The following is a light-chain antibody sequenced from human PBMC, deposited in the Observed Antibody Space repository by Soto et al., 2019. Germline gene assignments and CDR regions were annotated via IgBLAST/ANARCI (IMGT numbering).Light chain of an antibody. CDR1: QSVSSSY. CDR2: GAS. Sequence: VLTQAAGTISVAPGEGTALTSRSTQSVSSSYLAWYQQKPGQAPRLLIYGASSRATGIPDRFSGSRSGAEFTLTVSPPQSDDFAVDCCQQRSNWPFTFGHRTKVDIK. CDR3: QQRSNWPFT. J-gene: IGKJ3*01. V-gene: IGKV3D-20*02.